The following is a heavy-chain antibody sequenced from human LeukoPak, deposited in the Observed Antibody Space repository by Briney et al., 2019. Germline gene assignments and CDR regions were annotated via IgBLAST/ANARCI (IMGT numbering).Heavy chain of an antibody. V-gene: IGHV3-30-3*01. CDR3: AIIRAYYYDSSGYYDAFDI. J-gene: IGHJ3*02. CDR2: ISYEGSNK. D-gene: IGHD3-22*01. CDR1: GFTVSTNY. Sequence: GGSLRHSRAPCGFTVSTNYMSCVRAAPGKGGEWVAVISYEGSNKYSADSVKGRFTISRDNSENTLYLQMNSLRAEDTAVYYCAIIRAYYYDSSGYYDAFDIWGQGTMVTVSS.